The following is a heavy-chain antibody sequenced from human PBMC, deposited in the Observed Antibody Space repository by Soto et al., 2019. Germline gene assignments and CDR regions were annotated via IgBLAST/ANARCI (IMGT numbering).Heavy chain of an antibody. D-gene: IGHD2-2*01. V-gene: IGHV3-48*02. CDR3: ARLGYCSSATCKYYFYYYGMDV. CDR2: ISGRGTTT. Sequence: PGWSLRLSCEASCFSFGSYSMNWVRQAPGKGLEWVSFISGRGTTTYYADSVKGRFTVSRDNAKNSLSLEVNSLRDEDTAVYYCARLGYCSSATCKYYFYYYGMDVWGQGTTVTVSS. J-gene: IGHJ6*02. CDR1: CFSFGSYS.